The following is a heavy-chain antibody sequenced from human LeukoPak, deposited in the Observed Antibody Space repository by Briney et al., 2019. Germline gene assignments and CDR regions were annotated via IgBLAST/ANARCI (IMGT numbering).Heavy chain of an antibody. J-gene: IGHJ5*02. Sequence: GRSLRLSCAASGFTFSSYAMHWVRQAPGKGLEWVAVIPYDGSNKYYADSVKGRFTISRDNSKNTLYLQMNSLRAEDTAVYYCARDIGAFDPWGQGTLVTVSS. CDR1: GFTFSSYA. CDR3: ARDIGAFDP. CDR2: IPYDGSNK. D-gene: IGHD1-26*01. V-gene: IGHV3-30*04.